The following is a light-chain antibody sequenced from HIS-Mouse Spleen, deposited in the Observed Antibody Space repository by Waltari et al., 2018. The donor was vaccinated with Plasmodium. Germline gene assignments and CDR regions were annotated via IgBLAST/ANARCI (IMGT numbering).Light chain of an antibody. J-gene: IGLJ2*01. CDR3: QSADSSGTYRV. Sequence: SYELTQPPSVSVSPGQTPRITCSGDALPKQYAYWYPQKPGQAPVLVIYKDSERPSGIPERFSGSSSGTTVTSTISGVQAEDEADYYCQSADSSGTYRVFGGGTKLTVL. CDR2: KDS. V-gene: IGLV3-25*03. CDR1: ALPKQY.